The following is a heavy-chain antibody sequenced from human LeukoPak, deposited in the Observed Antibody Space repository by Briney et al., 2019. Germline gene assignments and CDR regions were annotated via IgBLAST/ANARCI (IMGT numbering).Heavy chain of an antibody. V-gene: IGHV1-18*01. CDR1: GYTFINYG. CDR3: AKNFYYDTSGYSRELFDY. J-gene: IGHJ4*02. D-gene: IGHD3-22*01. CDR2: ISAYNGNT. Sequence: ASVKVSCKASGYTFINYGLSWVRQAPGQGLGWMGWISAYNGNTNYAQKLQGRVTMTTDTSTSTGYLELRSLRSDDTAVYYCAKNFYYDTSGYSRELFDYWGQGTLVTVSS.